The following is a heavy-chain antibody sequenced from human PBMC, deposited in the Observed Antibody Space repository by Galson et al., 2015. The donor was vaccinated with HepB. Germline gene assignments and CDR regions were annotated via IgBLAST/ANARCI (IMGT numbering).Heavy chain of an antibody. Sequence: SVKVSCKASGGTFSSYTISWVRQAPGQGLEWMGRIIPILGIANYAQKFQGRVTITADKSTSTAYMELSSLRSEDTAVYYCARDEWYYYGSGSHYNVWGQGTLVTVSS. CDR1: GGTFSSYT. CDR2: IIPILGIA. D-gene: IGHD3-10*01. CDR3: ARDEWYYYGSGSHYNV. J-gene: IGHJ4*02. V-gene: IGHV1-69*04.